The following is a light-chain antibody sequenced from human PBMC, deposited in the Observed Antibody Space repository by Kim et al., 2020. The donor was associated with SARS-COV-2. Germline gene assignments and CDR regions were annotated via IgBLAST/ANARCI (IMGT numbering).Light chain of an antibody. CDR1: SLKSYY. J-gene: IGLJ2*01. V-gene: IGLV3-19*01. CDR3: YSRDSSGNYLL. CDR2: TKY. Sequence: LGQTVRITCQGDSLKSYYATWYQQKPGQAPVVVIYTKYNRPSGIPDRFSGSSSGDTASLTITGAQAEDEADYYCYSRDSSGNYLLFGGGTQLTVL.